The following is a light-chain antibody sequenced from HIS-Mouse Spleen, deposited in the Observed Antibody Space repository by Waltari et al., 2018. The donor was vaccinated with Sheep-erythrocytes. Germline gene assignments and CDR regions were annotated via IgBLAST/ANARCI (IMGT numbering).Light chain of an antibody. CDR1: SSDVGSYNL. CDR2: EGS. J-gene: IGLJ3*02. CDR3: CSYAGSSTPWV. V-gene: IGLV2-23*01. Sequence: QSALTQPASVSGSPGQSITISCTGTSSDVGSYNLVSWYQQYPGKAPKLMIYEGSTRPSGVSNRVSGSKSGNTASLTISGLQAEDEADYYCCSYAGSSTPWVFGGGTKLTVL.